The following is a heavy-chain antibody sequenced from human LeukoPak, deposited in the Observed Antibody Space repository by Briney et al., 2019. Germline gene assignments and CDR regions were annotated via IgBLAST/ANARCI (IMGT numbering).Heavy chain of an antibody. CDR3: ARDINDILTGYNY. Sequence: GASVTVSCKASGYTFTGYYMHWVRQAPGQGLEWMGWINPNSGGTNYAQKFQGRVTMTRDTSISTAYMELSRLRSDDTAVYYCARDINDILTGYNYWGQGTLVTVSS. J-gene: IGHJ4*02. V-gene: IGHV1-2*02. D-gene: IGHD3-9*01. CDR2: INPNSGGT. CDR1: GYTFTGYY.